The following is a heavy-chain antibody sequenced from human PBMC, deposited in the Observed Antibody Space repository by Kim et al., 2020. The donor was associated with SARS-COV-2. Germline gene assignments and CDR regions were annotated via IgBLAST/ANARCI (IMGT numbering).Heavy chain of an antibody. V-gene: IGHV3-73*01. D-gene: IGHD2-2*01. J-gene: IGHJ4*02. CDR1: GFTFSGSA. CDR3: TNFCSSTSCPPGLDY. Sequence: GGSLRLSCAASGFTFSGSATHWVRQASGKGLEWVGRIRSKANSYATAYAASVKSRFTISRDDSKNTAYLQMNSLKTEDTAVYYCTNFCSSTSCPPGLDYWRQGTLVTVSS. CDR2: IRSKANSYAT.